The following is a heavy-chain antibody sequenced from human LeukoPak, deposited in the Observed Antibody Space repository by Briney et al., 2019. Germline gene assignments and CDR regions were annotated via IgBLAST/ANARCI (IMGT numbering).Heavy chain of an antibody. CDR3: AGVVPAAIDAFDI. J-gene: IGHJ3*02. D-gene: IGHD2-2*02. Sequence: GGSLRLSCAASGFTFSSYSMNWVRQAPGKGLEWVSSISSSSSYIYYADSVKGRFTISRDTAKNSLYLQMNSLRAEDTAVYYCAGVVPAAIDAFDIWGQGTMVTVSS. V-gene: IGHV3-21*01. CDR1: GFTFSSYS. CDR2: ISSSSSYI.